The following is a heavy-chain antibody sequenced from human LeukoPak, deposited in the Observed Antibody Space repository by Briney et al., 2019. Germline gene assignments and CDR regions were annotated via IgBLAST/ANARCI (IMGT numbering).Heavy chain of an antibody. D-gene: IGHD6-13*01. J-gene: IGHJ5*02. Sequence: GGSLRLSCAASGFTFSSYGMHWVRQAPGKGLEWVAFIRYDGSNKYYADSVKGRFTISRDNSKNTLYLQMNSLRAEDTAVYYCAKDSLTTYSSSWYGGEWFDPWGQGTLVTVSS. CDR3: AKDSLTTYSSSWYGGEWFDP. V-gene: IGHV3-30*02. CDR2: IRYDGSNK. CDR1: GFTFSSYG.